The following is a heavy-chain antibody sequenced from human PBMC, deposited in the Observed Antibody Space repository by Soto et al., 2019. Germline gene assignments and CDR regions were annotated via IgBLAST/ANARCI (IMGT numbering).Heavy chain of an antibody. CDR1: GYTLTELS. J-gene: IGHJ6*02. D-gene: IGHD3-22*01. V-gene: IGHV1-24*01. Sequence: ASVKVSCKVSGYTLTELSMHWVRQAPGKGLEWMGGFDPEDGETIYAQKFQGRVTMTEDTSTDTAYMELSSLRSEDTAVYYCATWGSGYYYTPYYYYYYGMDVWGQGTTVTAP. CDR3: ATWGSGYYYTPYYYYYYGMDV. CDR2: FDPEDGET.